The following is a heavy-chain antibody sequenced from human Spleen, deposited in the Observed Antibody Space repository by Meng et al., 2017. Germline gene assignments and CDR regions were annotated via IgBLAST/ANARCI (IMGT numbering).Heavy chain of an antibody. V-gene: IGHV3-73*01. D-gene: IGHD4-17*01. CDR1: GFTFSGSA. Sequence: GESLKISCAASGFTFSGSAMHWVRQASGKGLEWVGRIRSKANSYATAYAVSVKGRFTISRDDSKNTAYLQMNSLKAEDTAVYYCTRSTVTTSFDYWGQGTLVTVSS. J-gene: IGHJ4*02. CDR3: TRSTVTTSFDY. CDR2: IRSKANSYAT.